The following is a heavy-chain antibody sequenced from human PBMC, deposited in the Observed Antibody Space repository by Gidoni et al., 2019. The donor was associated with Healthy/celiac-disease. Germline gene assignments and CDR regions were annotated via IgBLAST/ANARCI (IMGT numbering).Heavy chain of an antibody. D-gene: IGHD6-13*01. CDR1: GFTFSSYG. V-gene: IGHV3-33*01. Sequence: QVQLVESGGGVVQPGRSLRLSCAASGFTFSSYGMHWVRQAPGKGLEWVAVIWYDGSNKYYADSVKGRFTISRDNSKNTLYLQMNSLRAEDTAVYYCARDSLKFSSSCPIDYWGQGTLVTVSS. CDR3: ARDSLKFSSSCPIDY. J-gene: IGHJ4*02. CDR2: IWYDGSNK.